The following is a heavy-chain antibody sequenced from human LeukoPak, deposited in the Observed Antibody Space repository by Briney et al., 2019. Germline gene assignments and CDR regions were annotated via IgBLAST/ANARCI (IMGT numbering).Heavy chain of an antibody. Sequence: KYYADSVKGRFTISRDNSKNTLDVQMNSLRAEDTAVYYCAKDSSDYYFDYWGQGTLVTVSS. V-gene: IGHV3-30-3*02. CDR2: K. J-gene: IGHJ4*02. CDR3: AKDSSDYYFDY. D-gene: IGHD3-22*01.